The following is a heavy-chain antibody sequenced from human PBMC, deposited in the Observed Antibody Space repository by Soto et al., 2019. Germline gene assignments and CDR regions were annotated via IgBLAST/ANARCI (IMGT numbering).Heavy chain of an antibody. J-gene: IGHJ5*01. Sequence: QVQLVQSGAEVQKPGSSVKVSCKSSGCTFNSDAINWVRQAPGQGLEWMGGINPIFGKASYAQKYQGRVTNTADESMSPASMELSRLRIEDTAVAYYVRGSGRYLGNDSWGQGTLVTVSS. CDR2: INPIFGKA. CDR3: VRGSGRYLGNDS. V-gene: IGHV1-69*12. CDR1: GCTFNSDA. D-gene: IGHD1-26*01.